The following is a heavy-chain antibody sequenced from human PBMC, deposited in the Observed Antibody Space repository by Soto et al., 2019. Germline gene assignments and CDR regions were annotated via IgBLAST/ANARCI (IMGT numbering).Heavy chain of an antibody. D-gene: IGHD4-17*01. CDR2: ISWNSGSI. V-gene: IGHV3-9*01. Sequence: DVQLVESGGGLVQPGRSLRLSCAASGFTFDDYAMHWVRQAPGKGLEWVSGISWNSGSIGYADSVKGRFTISRDNAKNSLYLQMNSLRAEDTALYYCAKSHLPTSTVHGTGVGYWGQGTLVTVSS. CDR1: GFTFDDYA. CDR3: AKSHLPTSTVHGTGVGY. J-gene: IGHJ4*02.